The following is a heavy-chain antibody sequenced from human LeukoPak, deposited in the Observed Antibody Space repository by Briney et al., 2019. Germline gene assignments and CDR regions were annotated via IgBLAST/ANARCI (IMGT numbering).Heavy chain of an antibody. V-gene: IGHV3-53*01. CDR3: AREGPYSSGTFRY. D-gene: IGHD6-25*01. CDR1: GFTVSNNY. Sequence: PGGSLRLSCAASGFTVSNNYMSWVRQAPGKGLEWVSAIYSGDSTYYADSVKGRFTISRDNSKNMVYLQMNSLRTEDTAVYYCAREGPYSSGTFRYWGQGTLVTVSS. CDR2: IYSGDST. J-gene: IGHJ4*02.